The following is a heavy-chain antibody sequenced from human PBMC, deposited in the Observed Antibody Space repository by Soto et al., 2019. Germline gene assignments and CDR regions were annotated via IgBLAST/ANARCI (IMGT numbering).Heavy chain of an antibody. Sequence: ESGGGVVQPGRSLRLSCAASGFTFSSYGMHWVRQAPGKGLEWVAVIWYDGSNKYYADSVKGRFTISRDNSKNTLYLQMNSLRAEDTAVYYCASSPMVRGVLGYWGQGTLVTVSS. J-gene: IGHJ4*02. CDR1: GFTFSSYG. CDR2: IWYDGSNK. V-gene: IGHV3-33*01. CDR3: ASSPMVRGVLGY. D-gene: IGHD3-10*01.